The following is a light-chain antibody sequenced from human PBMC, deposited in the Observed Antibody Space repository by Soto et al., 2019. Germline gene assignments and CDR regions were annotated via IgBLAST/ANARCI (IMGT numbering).Light chain of an antibody. CDR1: QSISSY. CDR2: AAS. V-gene: IGKV1-39*01. CDR3: QQSYSTPLT. J-gene: IGKJ4*01. Sequence: DIQMTQSPSSLSASVGDRVTITCRASQSISSYLNWYQQKPGKAPKLLIYAASSLQSGVPSRFSASGSGTDFTLTISSLQPEDFAPYYCQQSYSTPLTFGGGTKVEIK.